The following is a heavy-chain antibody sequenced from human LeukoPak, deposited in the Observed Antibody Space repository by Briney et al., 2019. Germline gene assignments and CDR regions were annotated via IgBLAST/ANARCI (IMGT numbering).Heavy chain of an antibody. J-gene: IGHJ3*02. CDR3: VRGFNSFDI. V-gene: IGHV3-72*01. Sequence: GGSLRLSCAVSGFTFSDHYMDWVRQAPGKGLEWVGRSRNKAHSYSKQNGASVQGRFTVSRDASKNLLFLQMNSLKTEDTAVYYCVRGFNSFDIWGQGTMVTVSS. D-gene: IGHD1-26*01. CDR2: SRNKAHSYSK. CDR1: GFTFSDHY.